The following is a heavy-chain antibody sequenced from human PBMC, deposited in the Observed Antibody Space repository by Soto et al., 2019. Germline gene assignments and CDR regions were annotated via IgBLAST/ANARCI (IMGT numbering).Heavy chain of an antibody. Sequence: ASVKVSCKASGGTFSSYAISWVRQAPGQGLGWMGGIIPIFGTANYAQKFQGRVTITADESTSTAYMELSSLRSEDTAVYYCARDRTEKYYYGMDAWGQETTVTVSS. CDR2: IIPIFGTA. CDR3: ARDRTEKYYYGMDA. CDR1: GGTFSSYA. J-gene: IGHJ6*02. V-gene: IGHV1-69*13.